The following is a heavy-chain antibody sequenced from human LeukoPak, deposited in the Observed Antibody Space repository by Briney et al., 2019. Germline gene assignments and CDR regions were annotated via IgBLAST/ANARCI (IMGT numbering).Heavy chain of an antibody. Sequence: GGSLRLSCAASGFTFSSYWMSWVRQAPGKGLEWVANIKQDGSEKYYVDSVKGRFTISRDNAKNSLYPQMNSLRAEDTAVYYCAKEMNDCGGDCYPYYYYGMDVWGQGTTVTVSS. J-gene: IGHJ6*02. D-gene: IGHD2-21*02. CDR1: GFTFSSYW. CDR2: IKQDGSEK. V-gene: IGHV3-7*01. CDR3: AKEMNDCGGDCYPYYYYGMDV.